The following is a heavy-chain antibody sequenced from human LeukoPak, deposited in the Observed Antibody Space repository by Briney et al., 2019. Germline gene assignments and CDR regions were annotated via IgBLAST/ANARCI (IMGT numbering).Heavy chain of an antibody. CDR1: GGSISSYY. J-gene: IGHJ6*03. CDR2: IYYSGST. V-gene: IGHV4-59*01. Sequence: SETLSLTCTISGGSISSYYWSWIRQPPGKGLEWIGYIYYSGSTNYNPSLKSRVTISVDTSKNQFSLKLSSVTAADTAVYYCAGTLPYYMDVWGKGTTVTVSS. CDR3: AGTLPYYMDV.